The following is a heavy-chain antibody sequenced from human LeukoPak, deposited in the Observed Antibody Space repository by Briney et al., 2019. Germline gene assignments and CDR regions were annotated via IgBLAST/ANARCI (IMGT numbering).Heavy chain of an antibody. Sequence: GESLKISCKGSGFSFSNYWIVWVRQMHGKGLEWMGTIYPGASDTRYSPSFQGQVTISADKSISTAYLQWSSLKASDAAMYYCATSSYCSGGSCFPSWFDPWGQGTLVTVSS. CDR3: ATSSYCSGGSCFPSWFDP. V-gene: IGHV5-51*01. D-gene: IGHD2-15*01. J-gene: IGHJ5*02. CDR1: GFSFSNYW. CDR2: IYPGASDT.